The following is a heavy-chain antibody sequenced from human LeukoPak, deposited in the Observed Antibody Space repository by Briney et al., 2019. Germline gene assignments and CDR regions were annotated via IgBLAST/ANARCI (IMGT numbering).Heavy chain of an antibody. Sequence: GGSLRLSCAASGFTFSSYWMHWVRQAPGKWLVWVSRINSDGSSTSYADSVKGRFTISRDNAKNTLYLQMNSLRAEDTAVYYCASSSDYDFWSGYFMDVWGKGTTVTVSS. CDR3: ASSSDYDFWSGYFMDV. D-gene: IGHD3-3*01. CDR2: INSDGSST. CDR1: GFTFSSYW. V-gene: IGHV3-74*01. J-gene: IGHJ6*03.